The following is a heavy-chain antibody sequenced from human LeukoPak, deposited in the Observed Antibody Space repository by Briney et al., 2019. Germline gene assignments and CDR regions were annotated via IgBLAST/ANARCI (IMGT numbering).Heavy chain of an antibody. V-gene: IGHV4-31*03. Sequence: SETLSLTCTVAGGSISSGGYYWSWIRQHPGKGLEWIGYIYYSGSTYYNPSLKSRVTISVDTSKNQFSLKLSSVTAADTAVYYCARGRNVVVPAAFGYMDVWGKGTTVTVSS. CDR2: IYYSGST. D-gene: IGHD2-2*01. CDR3: ARGRNVVVPAAFGYMDV. J-gene: IGHJ6*03. CDR1: GGSISSGGYY.